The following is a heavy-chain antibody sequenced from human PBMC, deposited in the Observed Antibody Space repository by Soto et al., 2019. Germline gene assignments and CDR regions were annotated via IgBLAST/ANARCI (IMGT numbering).Heavy chain of an antibody. CDR1: GYTFTSYA. V-gene: IGHV1-2*04. CDR2: INPNSGGT. J-gene: IGHJ5*02. D-gene: IGHD2-2*02. Sequence: ASVKVSCKASGYTFTSYAIHWVRQAPGQGLEWMGWINPNSGGTNYAQKFQGWVTMTRDTSISTAYMELSRLRSDDTAVYYCAREDVLVPAAIPLFRPSNNWFDPWGQGTLVTVSS. CDR3: AREDVLVPAAIPLFRPSNNWFDP.